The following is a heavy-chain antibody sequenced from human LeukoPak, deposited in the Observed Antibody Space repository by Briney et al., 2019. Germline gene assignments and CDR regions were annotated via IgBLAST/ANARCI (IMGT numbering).Heavy chain of an antibody. J-gene: IGHJ5*02. Sequence: GGSLRLSCAASGFTFSSYWMHWVRQAPGKGLVWVSRINSDGSSMSYADSVKGRFTISRDNAKNTLYLQMNSLGAEDTAVYYCARSEYYGDGSSTNWFDPWGQGTLVTVSS. CDR1: GFTFSSYW. CDR3: ARSEYYGDGSSTNWFDP. D-gene: IGHD4-17*01. CDR2: INSDGSSM. V-gene: IGHV3-74*01.